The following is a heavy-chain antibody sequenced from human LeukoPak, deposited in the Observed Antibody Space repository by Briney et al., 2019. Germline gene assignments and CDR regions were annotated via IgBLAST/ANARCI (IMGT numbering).Heavy chain of an antibody. CDR1: GFTFSSLA. J-gene: IGHJ4*02. D-gene: IGHD1-1*01. CDR3: AKGQELDDGVFDS. V-gene: IGHV3-23*01. Sequence: AGSLTLSCTASGFTFSSLAMTWVRQAPGKGLEWVSTIRSNGDTTYHADSVKGRFTISRDNSKNTLYLELNSLRVEDTATFYCAKGQELDDGVFDSWGQGTITTFSS. CDR2: IRSNGDTT.